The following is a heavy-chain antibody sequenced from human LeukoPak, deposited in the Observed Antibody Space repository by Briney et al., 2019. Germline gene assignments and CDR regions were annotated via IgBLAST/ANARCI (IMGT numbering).Heavy chain of an antibody. CDR3: ARDQPDYDFWSGSYYYYYMDV. D-gene: IGHD3-3*01. Sequence: PGGSLRLSCAASGFTFSSYWMSWVRQAPGKGLEWVANIKQDGSEKYYVDSVKGRFTISRDNAKNSLYLQMNSLRAEDTAVYYCARDQPDYDFWSGSYYYYYMDVWGKGTTVTVSS. CDR2: IKQDGSEK. J-gene: IGHJ6*03. CDR1: GFTFSSYW. V-gene: IGHV3-7*01.